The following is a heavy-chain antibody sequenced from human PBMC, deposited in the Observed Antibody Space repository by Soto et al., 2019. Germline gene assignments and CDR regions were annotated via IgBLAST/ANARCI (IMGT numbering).Heavy chain of an antibody. Sequence: EVQLLASGGGLVQPGGSLRLSCAASGFTFSNYAMSWVRQAPGTGLEWVSIISGSGGDIYYADSVKGRFTVSRDNSKNTLYLQMISLRADDTAVYYCAKDGRRSRWAGDYWGQGTLVTVSS. V-gene: IGHV3-23*01. CDR3: AKDGRRSRWAGDY. CDR2: ISGSGGDI. D-gene: IGHD6-13*01. J-gene: IGHJ4*02. CDR1: GFTFSNYA.